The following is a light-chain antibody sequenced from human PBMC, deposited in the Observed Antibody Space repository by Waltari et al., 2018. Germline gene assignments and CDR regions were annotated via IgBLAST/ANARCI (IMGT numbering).Light chain of an antibody. J-gene: IGKJ1*01. Sequence: DIQMTQSPSTLSASVGDRVTITCRASQRISSWLAWYQQKPGKVPKLLIYDVSSLESGVPSRFSGSGSGTEFTLTISSLQPDDFATYYCHQYNSYPWTFGQGTKVEIK. CDR2: DVS. CDR3: HQYNSYPWT. CDR1: QRISSW. V-gene: IGKV1-5*01.